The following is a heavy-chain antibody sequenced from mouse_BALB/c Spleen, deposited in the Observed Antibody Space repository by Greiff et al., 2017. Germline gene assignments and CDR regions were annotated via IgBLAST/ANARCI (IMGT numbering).Heavy chain of an antibody. D-gene: IGHD2-1*01. J-gene: IGHJ4*01. V-gene: IGHV8-12*01. CDR1: GFSLSTSGMG. CDR3: ARIGYGNLGAMDY. Sequence: QVTLKVSGPGILQPSQTLSLTCSFSGFSLSTSGMGVSWIRQPSGKGLEWLAHIYWDDDKRYNPSLKSRLTISKDTSSNQVFLKITSVDTADTATYYCARIGYGNLGAMDYWGQGTSVTVSS. CDR2: IYWDDDK.